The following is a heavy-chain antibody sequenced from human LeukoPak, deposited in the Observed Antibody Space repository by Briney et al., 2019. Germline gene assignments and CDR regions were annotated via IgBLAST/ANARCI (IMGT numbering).Heavy chain of an antibody. CDR2: IKQDGSEK. Sequence: GGSLRLSCAASGFTFSSCWMSWVRQAPVKGLEWVANIKQDGSEKYYVDSVKGRFTISRDNSRNTLYLQMNSLRAEDTAVYYCAKIIGAGTMFDYWGQGTLVTVSS. CDR3: AKIIGAGTMFDY. V-gene: IGHV3-7*03. D-gene: IGHD6-19*01. J-gene: IGHJ4*02. CDR1: GFTFSSCW.